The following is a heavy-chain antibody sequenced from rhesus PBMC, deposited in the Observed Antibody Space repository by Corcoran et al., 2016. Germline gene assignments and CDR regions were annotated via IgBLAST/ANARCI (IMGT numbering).Heavy chain of an antibody. CDR2: INGNSGST. V-gene: IGHV4-80*01. Sequence: QVQLQESGPGLVKPSETLSLTCAVSGGSFSSYWWSWIRQPPGKGLEWIGEINGNSGSTNYNPSLKSRGTISKDASKNQFSLKLSSVTAADTAVYYCARNFGWSLGYWGQGVLVTVSS. D-gene: IGHD6-37*01. CDR1: GGSFSSYW. CDR3: ARNFGWSLGY. J-gene: IGHJ4*01.